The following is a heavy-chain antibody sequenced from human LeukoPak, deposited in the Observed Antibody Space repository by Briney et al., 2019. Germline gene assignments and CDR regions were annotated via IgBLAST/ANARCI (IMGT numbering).Heavy chain of an antibody. V-gene: IGHV3-66*01. Sequence: GGSLRLSCAASGFTVSSNYITWVRQARGKGLEGVSVIYIGGSTYYTDSVQGRFTISRDNAKNILYLQMGSLRAEDMAVYYCARVGCSSTSWYDSRGYFDYWGQGTLVSVSS. CDR3: ARVGCSSTSWYDSRGYFDY. CDR1: GFTVSSNY. CDR2: IYIGGST. J-gene: IGHJ4*02. D-gene: IGHD2-2*01.